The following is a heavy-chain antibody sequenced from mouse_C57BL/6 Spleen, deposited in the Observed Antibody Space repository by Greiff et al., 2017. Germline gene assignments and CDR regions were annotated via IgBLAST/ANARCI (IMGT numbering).Heavy chain of an antibody. Sequence: VQLQQSGAELARPGASVKLSCKASGYTFTSYGISWVKQRTGQGLEWIGEIYPRSGNTYYNEKFKGKATLTTDKDDRTAYMELRSLTSEDYAVYFVAREAITTVVAKNRYAIDYWGQGTSVTVSS. CDR3: AREAITTVVAKNRYAIDY. CDR2: IYPRSGNT. D-gene: IGHD1-1*01. V-gene: IGHV1-81*01. J-gene: IGHJ4*01. CDR1: GYTFTSYG.